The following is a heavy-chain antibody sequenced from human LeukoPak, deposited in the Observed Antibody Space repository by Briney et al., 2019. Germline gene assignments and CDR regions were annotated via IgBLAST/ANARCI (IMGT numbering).Heavy chain of an antibody. CDR2: INPNSGGT. D-gene: IGHD2-2*01. V-gene: IGHV1-2*02. Sequence: ASVKVSCKASGYTFTGYYIHWVRQAPGQGLECMGWINPNSGGTNYAQKFQGRVTMTRDTSISTAYMELSRLRSDDTAVYYCARGDASIYCSSTSCSPRPWFDPWGQGTLVTVSS. CDR3: ARGDASIYCSSTSCSPRPWFDP. CDR1: GYTFTGYY. J-gene: IGHJ5*02.